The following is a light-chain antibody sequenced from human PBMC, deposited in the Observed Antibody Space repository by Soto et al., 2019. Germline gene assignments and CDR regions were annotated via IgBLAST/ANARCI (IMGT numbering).Light chain of an antibody. V-gene: IGKV1-17*01. CDR3: LQHNSYPRT. J-gene: IGKJ1*01. CDR2: AAS. Sequence: DIQMTQSPSSLSASVGDRVTITCRASQGIRSDLGWYQQKPGKAPKCLIYAASSLQSGVPSRFSGSRSGTEFTLTISSLQPEDFATYYCLQHNSYPRTFGQGTKVDIK. CDR1: QGIRSD.